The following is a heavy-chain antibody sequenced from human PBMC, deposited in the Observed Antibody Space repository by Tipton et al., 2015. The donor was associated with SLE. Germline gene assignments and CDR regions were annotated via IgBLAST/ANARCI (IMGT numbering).Heavy chain of an antibody. Sequence: LRLSCTVSGGSISSYYWSWIRQPPGKGLEWIGYIYYSGSTNYNPSLKSRVTISADTSKNQFSLKLSSVTAADTAVYYCATRGGGSGYYYYGMDVWGQGTTVTVSS. J-gene: IGHJ6*02. CDR1: GGSISSYY. D-gene: IGHD2-15*01. CDR3: ATRGGGSGYYYYGMDV. CDR2: IYYSGST. V-gene: IGHV4-59*08.